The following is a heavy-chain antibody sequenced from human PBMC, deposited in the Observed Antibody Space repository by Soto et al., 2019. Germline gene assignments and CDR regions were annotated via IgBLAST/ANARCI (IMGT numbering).Heavy chain of an antibody. V-gene: IGHV3-23*01. J-gene: IGHJ5*02. CDR2: ISGGGDIT. CDR3: VKDGYCTSLSCYTKIPNWLDP. Sequence: VRSLRLSCVSSVFTFKSYAMTWVRHDPGKGLEWVSTISGGGDITYYADSVKGRFTISRDNSKNTLYLQMNSLRVEDTAIYYCVKDGYCTSLSCYTKIPNWLDPWGQGTLVNVSS. D-gene: IGHD2-2*02. CDR1: VFTFKSYA.